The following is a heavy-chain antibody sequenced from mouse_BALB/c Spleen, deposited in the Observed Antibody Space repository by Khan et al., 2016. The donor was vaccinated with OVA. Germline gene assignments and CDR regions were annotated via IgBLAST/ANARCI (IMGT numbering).Heavy chain of an antibody. CDR3: TRNGFGNYESWDY. J-gene: IGHJ2*01. CDR2: IYPGNSDT. V-gene: IGHV1-5*01. D-gene: IGHD2-1*01. Sequence: VQLQQSGTVLARPGASVKMSCKASGYTFTSYWMHWVKQRPGQGLEWIGAIYPGNSDTNYNQKFKGKAKLTAVTSTSTAYMEFNSLTNEDSAVYYCTRNGFGNYESWDYWGQDTTLTVSS. CDR1: GYTFTSYW.